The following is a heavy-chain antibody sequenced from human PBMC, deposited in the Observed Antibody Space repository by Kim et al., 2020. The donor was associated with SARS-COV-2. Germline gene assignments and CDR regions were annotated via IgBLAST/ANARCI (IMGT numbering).Heavy chain of an antibody. CDR3: ARVSTAAGTYYFDY. J-gene: IGHJ4*02. V-gene: IGHV1-69*01. D-gene: IGHD6-13*01. Sequence: AQKFQGRVTITADESTSTAYMGLSSLRSEDTAVYYCARVSTAAGTYYFDYWGQGTLVTVSA.